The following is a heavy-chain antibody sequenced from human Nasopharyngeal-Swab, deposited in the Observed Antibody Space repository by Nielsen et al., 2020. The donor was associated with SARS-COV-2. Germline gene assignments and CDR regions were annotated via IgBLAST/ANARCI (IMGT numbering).Heavy chain of an antibody. J-gene: IGHJ4*02. CDR1: GFTFSGYA. CDR3: TRLVGYDSSGYYPIDY. CDR2: IRSKANSYAT. Sequence: GESLKISCAASGFTFSGYAMHWVRQASGKGLEWVGRIRSKANSYATAYAASVKGRFTISRDYSKNTAYLQMNSLKTEDTAVYYCTRLVGYDSSGYYPIDYWGQGTLVTVSS. D-gene: IGHD3-22*01. V-gene: IGHV3-73*01.